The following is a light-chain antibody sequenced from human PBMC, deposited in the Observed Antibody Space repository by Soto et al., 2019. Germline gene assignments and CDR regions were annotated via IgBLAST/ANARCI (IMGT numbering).Light chain of an antibody. CDR1: QGLSSW. J-gene: IGKJ5*01. CDR2: SGS. Sequence: DIQMTQSPSSVSASVGDRVTITCRASQGLSSWLAWYQQKPGKAPKLLIYSGSSWESGVSSRFSGSGGVTDFTLTISSLQPEDFATYYCQQANSFPITFGQGTRLEIK. V-gene: IGKV1D-12*01. CDR3: QQANSFPIT.